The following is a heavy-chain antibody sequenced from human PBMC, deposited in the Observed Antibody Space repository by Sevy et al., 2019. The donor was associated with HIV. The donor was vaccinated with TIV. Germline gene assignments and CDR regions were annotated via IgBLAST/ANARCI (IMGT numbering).Heavy chain of an antibody. J-gene: IGHJ4*02. CDR1: GLTVSSNY. Sequence: GGSLRLSCAVSGLTVSSNYMSWVRQAPGKGLEWVSLIYSGGATYYADSVNGRFTISGDDSKNTLYLQMDSLRAEDTAVYYCARWGLDSSWFRSFDYWGRGTLVTVSS. D-gene: IGHD6-13*01. V-gene: IGHV3-53*01. CDR2: IYSGGAT. CDR3: ARWGLDSSWFRSFDY.